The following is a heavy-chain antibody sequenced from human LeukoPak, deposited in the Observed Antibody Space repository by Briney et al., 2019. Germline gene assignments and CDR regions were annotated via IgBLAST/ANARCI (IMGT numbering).Heavy chain of an antibody. J-gene: IGHJ4*02. V-gene: IGHV3-23*01. CDR3: ARDWSADY. CDR2: MGTSGDSP. Sequence: GGSLRLSCTASGFTFSSYAMTWVRQAPGKGLEWVSAMGTSGDSPKYADSVKGRFTISRDSSKNTIYWQMNSLRPEDTAVYYCARDWSADYWGQGTLVTVSS. CDR1: GFTFSSYA.